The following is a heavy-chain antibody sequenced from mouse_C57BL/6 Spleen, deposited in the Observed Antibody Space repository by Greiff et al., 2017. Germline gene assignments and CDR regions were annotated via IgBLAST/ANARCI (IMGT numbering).Heavy chain of an antibody. V-gene: IGHV1-82*01. CDR3: ARQDGPVDY. Sequence: VQLQESGPELVKPGASVKISCKASGYAFSSSWMNWVKQRPGKGLEWIGRIYPGDGDTNYNGKFKGKATLTADKSSSTAYMQLSSLTSEDSAVYFCARQDGPVDYWGQGTTLTVSS. D-gene: IGHD2-3*01. J-gene: IGHJ2*01. CDR2: IYPGDGDT. CDR1: GYAFSSSW.